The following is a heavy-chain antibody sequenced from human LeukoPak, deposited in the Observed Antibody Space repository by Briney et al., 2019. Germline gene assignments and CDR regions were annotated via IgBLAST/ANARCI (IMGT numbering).Heavy chain of an antibody. CDR1: GFTFSDYY. Sequence: AGGSLRLSCAASGFTFSDYYMSWIRQALGKGLEWVSYISSSGSTIYYADSVKGRFTISRDNAKNSLYLQMNSLRAEDTAVYYCARDKGALWILDYWGQGTLVTVSS. V-gene: IGHV3-11*01. CDR3: ARDKGALWILDY. D-gene: IGHD2-2*03. CDR2: ISSSGSTI. J-gene: IGHJ4*02.